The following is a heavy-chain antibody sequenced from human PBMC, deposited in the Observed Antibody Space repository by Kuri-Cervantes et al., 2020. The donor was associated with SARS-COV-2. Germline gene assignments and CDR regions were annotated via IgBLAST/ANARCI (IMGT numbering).Heavy chain of an antibody. V-gene: IGHV1-3*01. J-gene: IGHJ4*02. D-gene: IGHD2-2*01. CDR2: INAGNGNT. CDR3: ARTYCSSTSCSPGDY. CDR1: GYTFNSYA. Sequence: ASEQVSCKASGYTFNSYAMHWVRQAPGQRLEWMGWINAGNGNTKYSQKFQGRVTITRDTSASTAYMELSSLRSEDTAVYYCARTYCSSTSCSPGDYWGQGTLVTVSS.